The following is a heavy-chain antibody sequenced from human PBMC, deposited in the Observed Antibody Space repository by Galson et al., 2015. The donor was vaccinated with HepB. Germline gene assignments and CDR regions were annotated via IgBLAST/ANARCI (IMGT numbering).Heavy chain of an antibody. CDR1: GFYFGVYG. CDR2: IGHDGTYQ. Sequence: LRLSCAASGFYFGVYGMHWLRQAPGKGPEWVAVIGHDGTYQKYGDSVKGRFTISRDSSENTLFLQMNSLRGEDTAVYYCARDLGAGKYFDHWGQGILVTVSS. D-gene: IGHD3-10*01. V-gene: IGHV3-33*01. CDR3: ARDLGAGKYFDH. J-gene: IGHJ4*02.